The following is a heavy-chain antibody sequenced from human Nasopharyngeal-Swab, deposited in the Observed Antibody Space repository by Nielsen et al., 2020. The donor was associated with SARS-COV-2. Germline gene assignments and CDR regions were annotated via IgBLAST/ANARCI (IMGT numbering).Heavy chain of an antibody. CDR3: ASGGSSGWRTFDY. CDR1: GFTFSSYS. CDR2: ISSSSTI. D-gene: IGHD6-19*01. V-gene: IGHV3-48*01. Sequence: GESLKISCAASGFTFSSYSMNWVRQAPGKGLEWVSYISSSSTIYYADSVKGRFTISRDNDKNSLYLQMNSLRAEDTAVYYCASGGSSGWRTFDYWGQGTLVTVSS. J-gene: IGHJ4*02.